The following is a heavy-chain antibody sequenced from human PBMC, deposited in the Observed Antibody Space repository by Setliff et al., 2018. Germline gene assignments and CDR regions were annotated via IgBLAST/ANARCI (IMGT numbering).Heavy chain of an antibody. D-gene: IGHD3-10*01. V-gene: IGHV3-64D*09. CDR3: VKTHWDTWIRGAFDI. Sequence: GSLRLSCSASGFTFNTYTMHWVRQAPGKGLEYVSSIGPNGGPTYYANSVKGRFTISRDSSKNTLYLQMSSLRAEDTAVYYCVKTHWDTWIRGAFDIWGQGTMVTVS. CDR2: IGPNGGPT. CDR1: GFTFNTYT. J-gene: IGHJ3*02.